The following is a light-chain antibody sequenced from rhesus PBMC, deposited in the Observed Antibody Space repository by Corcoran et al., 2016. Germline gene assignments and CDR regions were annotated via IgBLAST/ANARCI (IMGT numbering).Light chain of an antibody. CDR2: AAS. V-gene: IGKV1-33*02. CDR3: QQHNSYPLT. Sequence: DIQMTQSPSSLSASVGDRVTIICQASQDIRSWIAWYRQKPGKAPQLLIYAASTLQSGVPSRFSGSGSGTAFSLPISSLQPEDSATYYCQQHNSYPLTFGGGSKVEIK. CDR1: QDIRSW. J-gene: IGKJ4*01.